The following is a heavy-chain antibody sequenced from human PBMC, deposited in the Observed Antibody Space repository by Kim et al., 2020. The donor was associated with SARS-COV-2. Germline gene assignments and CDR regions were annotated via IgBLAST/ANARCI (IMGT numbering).Heavy chain of an antibody. D-gene: IGHD1-26*01. Sequence: GGSLRLSCAASGFTFSSYAMSWVRQAPGKGLEWVSGLNGNGGSTDYADSVKGRFTISRDNSKNTLYLQMNSLRAEDTAVYYCAKSRGGSYEGSAFDIWGQGTMVTVSS. CDR3: AKSRGGSYEGSAFDI. CDR1: GFTFSSYA. CDR2: LNGNGGST. V-gene: IGHV3-23*01. J-gene: IGHJ3*02.